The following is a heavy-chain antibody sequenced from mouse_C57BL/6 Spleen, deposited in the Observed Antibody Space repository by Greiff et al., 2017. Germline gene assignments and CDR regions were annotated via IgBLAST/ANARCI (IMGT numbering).Heavy chain of an antibody. D-gene: IGHD1-1*01. J-gene: IGHJ3*01. CDR1: GYTFTSYW. Sequence: QVQLQQPGAELVMPGASVKLSCKASGYTFTSYWMHWVKQRPGQGLEWIGEIDPSDSYTNYNQKFKGKSTLTVDKSSSTAYMQLSRLTSEDSAVYCCARGGYGSLFAYWGQGTLVTVSA. V-gene: IGHV1-69*01. CDR3: ARGGYGSLFAY. CDR2: IDPSDSYT.